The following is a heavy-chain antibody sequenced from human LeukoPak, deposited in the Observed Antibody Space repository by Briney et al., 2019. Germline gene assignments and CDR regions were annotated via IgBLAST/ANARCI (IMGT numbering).Heavy chain of an antibody. V-gene: IGHV3-30*04. Sequence: GGSLRLSCAASGFTFSSYAMHWVRQAPGKGLEWVAVIPYDGSNKYYADSVKGRFTISRDNSKNTLYLQMNSLRAEDTAVYYCARDITATMTGFDYWGQGTLVTVSS. CDR2: IPYDGSNK. CDR1: GFTFSSYA. J-gene: IGHJ4*02. CDR3: ARDITATMTGFDY. D-gene: IGHD3-3*01.